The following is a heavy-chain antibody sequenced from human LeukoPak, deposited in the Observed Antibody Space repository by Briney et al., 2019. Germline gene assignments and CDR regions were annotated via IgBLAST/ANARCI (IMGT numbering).Heavy chain of an antibody. CDR1: GFTFSSYV. V-gene: IGHV3-30*18. D-gene: IGHD3-10*01. CDR3: AKPRLVLLEIRLLDGLDV. CDR2: ISYDGSNK. J-gene: IGHJ6*02. Sequence: PGGSLRLSCAASGFTFSSYVMHWVRQAPGKGLEWVAVISYDGSNKYYADSVKGRFTISRDNSKNTLYLQMNSLRAEDTAVYYCAKPRLVLLEIRLLDGLDVWGQGTTVTVSS.